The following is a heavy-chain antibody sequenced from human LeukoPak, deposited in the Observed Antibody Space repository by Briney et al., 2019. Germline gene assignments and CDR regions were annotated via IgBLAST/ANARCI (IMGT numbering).Heavy chain of an antibody. Sequence: SETLSLTCTVSGGSISSSSYYWGWIRQPPGKGLEWIGSIYYSGSTYYNPSLKSRVTISVDTSKNQFSLKLSSVTAADTAVYYCASHGMITFGGVIAGGTGRFDPWGQGTLVTVSS. D-gene: IGHD3-16*02. CDR1: GGSISSSSYY. CDR2: IYYSGST. CDR3: ASHGMITFGGVIAGGTGRFDP. J-gene: IGHJ5*02. V-gene: IGHV4-39*01.